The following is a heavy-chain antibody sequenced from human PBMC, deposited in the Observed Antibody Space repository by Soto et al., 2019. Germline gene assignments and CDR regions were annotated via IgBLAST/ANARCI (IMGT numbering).Heavy chain of an antibody. J-gene: IGHJ6*02. D-gene: IGHD6-6*01. V-gene: IGHV1-46*01. CDR1: GYLFSTYS. CDR2: IDPSDCST. CDR3: TKVCVTMQLPHHFYYGMDV. Sequence: QAHLVQSGAEVKKPGASVTVSCQASGYLFSTYSVHLVLHAPGQALKWGGVIDPSDCSTIYAQQFQHRITLTRDTSARTVFLCLTSLTFEPTAIYYCTKVCVTMQLPHHFYYGMDVWGHGHTVTLSS.